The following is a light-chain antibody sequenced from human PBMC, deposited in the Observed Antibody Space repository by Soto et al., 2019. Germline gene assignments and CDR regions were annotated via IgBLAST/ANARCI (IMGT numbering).Light chain of an antibody. CDR1: SSNIGNNY. CDR2: ENI. CDR3: GTWERSASAWV. Sequence: QAVVTQPPSVSAAPGQMVTISCSGSSSNIGNNYVSWYQQLPGTAPKLHIYENIKRPSGIPDRFSGSKSGTSATLGITGLQTGDEADYYCGTWERSASAWVFVGGTKLTVL. V-gene: IGLV1-51*02. J-gene: IGLJ3*02.